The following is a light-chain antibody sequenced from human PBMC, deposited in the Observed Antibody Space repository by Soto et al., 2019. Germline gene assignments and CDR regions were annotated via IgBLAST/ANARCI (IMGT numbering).Light chain of an antibody. Sequence: EIVMTQSPDTLSVSPGERATLSCRASQGIKNYLAWFQQKPGQAPRLLIYRASTRATAIPARFSASGYGTEFTLSISSLQSEDFAVYYCQQYNDWSRTFGQGTKVE. V-gene: IGKV3-15*01. CDR2: RAS. CDR1: QGIKNY. CDR3: QQYNDWSRT. J-gene: IGKJ1*01.